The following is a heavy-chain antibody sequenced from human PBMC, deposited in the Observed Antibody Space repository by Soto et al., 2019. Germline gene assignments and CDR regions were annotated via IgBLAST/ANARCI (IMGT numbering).Heavy chain of an antibody. CDR2: IYYSGST. CDR1: GGSISSGDYY. Sequence: SETLSLTCTVSGGSISSGDYYWSWIRQPPGKGLEWIGYIYYSGSTYYNPSLKSRVTISVDTSKNQFSLKLSSVTAADTAVYYCARDDYDSSGYLTNDAFDIWGQGTMVTVSS. V-gene: IGHV4-30-4*01. CDR3: ARDDYDSSGYLTNDAFDI. D-gene: IGHD3-22*01. J-gene: IGHJ3*02.